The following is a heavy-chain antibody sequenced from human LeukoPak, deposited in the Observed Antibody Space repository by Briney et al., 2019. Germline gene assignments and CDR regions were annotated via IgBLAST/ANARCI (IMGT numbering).Heavy chain of an antibody. D-gene: IGHD2-2*01. J-gene: IGHJ4*02. CDR2: IKSESDGGTT. V-gene: IGHV3-15*01. CDR1: GFTFSNDW. CDR3: TTLPHCSSTTCYTALYRCLDY. Sequence: GGSLRLSCAVSGFTFSNDWMSWVRQAPGKGLEWVGRIKSESDGGTTDYAAPVKRRFTISRDDSKNTLYLQMNSLRAEDTALYYCTTLPHCSSTTCYTALYRCLDYWGQGSLVTASS.